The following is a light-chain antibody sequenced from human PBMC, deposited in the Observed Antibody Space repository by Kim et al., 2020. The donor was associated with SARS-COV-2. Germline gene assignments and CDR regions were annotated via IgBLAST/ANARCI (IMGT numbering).Light chain of an antibody. V-gene: IGLV6-57*03. CDR2: EDD. CDR3: QSFDSSTPVV. J-gene: IGLJ2*01. Sequence: VPISCTRSRGRIASNYVQWYQQRPGSAPTTVIYEDDQGPSGVPDRFSGSIDSSSNSASLTISGLKTEDEADYYCQSFDSSTPVVFGGGTQLTVL. CDR1: RGRIASNY.